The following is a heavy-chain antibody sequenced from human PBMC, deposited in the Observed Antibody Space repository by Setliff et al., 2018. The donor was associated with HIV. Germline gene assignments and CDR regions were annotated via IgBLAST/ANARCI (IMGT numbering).Heavy chain of an antibody. D-gene: IGHD1-26*01. J-gene: IGHJ4*02. CDR2: ISSSSNTI. CDR1: GFSVSHYS. CDR3: VREIVGATDYLDY. V-gene: IGHV3-48*01. Sequence: GSLRLSCAASGFSVSHYSMNWVRQAPGKGLEWISYISSSSNTIYYADSVKGRLAISRDNAKNSLYLQMNSLRAEDTAVYYCVREIVGATDYLDYWGQGTLVTVSS.